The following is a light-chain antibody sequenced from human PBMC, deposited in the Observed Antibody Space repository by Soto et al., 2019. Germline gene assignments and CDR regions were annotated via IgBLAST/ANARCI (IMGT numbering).Light chain of an antibody. V-gene: IGLV2-14*01. CDR3: TSYSSSSTFYV. J-gene: IGLJ1*01. CDR2: QVT. Sequence: SALTQPASVSGSPGQSITISCTGTSSDIGGYYYVSWYQHHPGKAPKLIIYQVTNRPSGVSHRFSGSKSGNTASLTISGLQAEDEADYYCTSYSSSSTFYVFGTGTKATVL. CDR1: SSDIGGYYY.